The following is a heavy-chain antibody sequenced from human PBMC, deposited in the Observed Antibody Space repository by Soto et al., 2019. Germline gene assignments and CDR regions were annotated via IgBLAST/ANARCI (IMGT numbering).Heavy chain of an antibody. CDR1: GFTFTNYW. V-gene: IGHV3-7*01. CDR3: ARRATTSAGYFDL. J-gene: IGHJ2*01. D-gene: IGHD1-26*01. Sequence: GGSLRLSCAASGFTFTNYWMSWVREAPGKGLEWVANIKQDGSEKNYKDSVKGRLTISRDNAKNSLSLQMNSLRAEDTAVYYCARRATTSAGYFDLWGRGTLVTVSS. CDR2: IKQDGSEK.